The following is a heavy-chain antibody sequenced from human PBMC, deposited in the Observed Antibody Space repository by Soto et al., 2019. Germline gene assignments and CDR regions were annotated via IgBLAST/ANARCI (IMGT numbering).Heavy chain of an antibody. J-gene: IGHJ6*02. CDR2: MNPNSGNT. CDR1: GYTFTSYD. V-gene: IGHV1-8*01. D-gene: IGHD3-10*01. Sequence: XSVKVSCKASGYTFTSYDINWVRQATGQGLEWMGWMNPNSGNTGYAQKFQGRVTMTRNTSISTAYMELSSLRSEDTDVYYCARGPETGVSYYYYGMDVWGQGSTVTVSS. CDR3: ARGPETGVSYYYYGMDV.